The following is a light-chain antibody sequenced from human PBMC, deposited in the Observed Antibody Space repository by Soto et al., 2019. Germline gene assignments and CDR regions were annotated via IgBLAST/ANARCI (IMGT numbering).Light chain of an antibody. Sequence: QSVLTQPPSASGTPGQGIIISCSGSSSNVGGNYVYWYQQLPGTAPKLLIYRNNQRPSGVPDRFSGSKSDTSASLAISGLRSEDEADYYCAAWDDSLSAVIFGGGTKVTVL. J-gene: IGLJ2*01. CDR1: SSNVGGNY. CDR3: AAWDDSLSAVI. CDR2: RNN. V-gene: IGLV1-47*01.